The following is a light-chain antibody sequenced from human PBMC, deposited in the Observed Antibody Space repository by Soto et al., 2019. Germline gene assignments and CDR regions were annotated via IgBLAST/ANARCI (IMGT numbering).Light chain of an antibody. CDR1: SSDVGGYNY. J-gene: IGLJ2*01. CDR2: EVS. Sequence: QSALTQPASVSGSPGQSITISCIGTSSDVGGYNYVSWYQQHPGKAPKLMIYEVSNRPSGVSNRFSGSKSGNTASLTISGLQAEDEADYYCSSYTVSTTLGIFGGGTKLTVL. V-gene: IGLV2-14*01. CDR3: SSYTVSTTLGI.